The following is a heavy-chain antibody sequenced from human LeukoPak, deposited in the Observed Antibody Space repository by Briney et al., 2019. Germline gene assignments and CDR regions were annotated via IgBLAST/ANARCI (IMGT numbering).Heavy chain of an antibody. CDR3: ATLPPGINY. V-gene: IGHV3-74*01. CDR1: GFTFSSYW. CDR2: MNSDGSST. D-gene: IGHD1-14*01. J-gene: IGHJ4*02. Sequence: GGSLRLSCAASGFTFSSYWIHWVRHAPGKGLVWVSRMNSDGSSTTYADSVKGRFSISGDNAKNTVYLQMNSLRAEDTAVYYCATLPPGINYWGQGTLVTVSS.